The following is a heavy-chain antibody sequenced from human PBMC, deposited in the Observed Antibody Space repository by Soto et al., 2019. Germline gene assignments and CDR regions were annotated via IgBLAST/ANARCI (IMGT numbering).Heavy chain of an antibody. CDR1: GFTFSSYA. Sequence: GGSLRLSCAASGFTFSSYAMHCVRQAPGKGLEWVAVISYDGSNKYYADSVKGRFTISRDNSKNTLYLQMNSLRAEDTAVYYCARSVEVMDFDYWGQGALVTVSS. D-gene: IGHD2-21*01. J-gene: IGHJ4*02. CDR3: ARSVEVMDFDY. CDR2: ISYDGSNK. V-gene: IGHV3-30-3*01.